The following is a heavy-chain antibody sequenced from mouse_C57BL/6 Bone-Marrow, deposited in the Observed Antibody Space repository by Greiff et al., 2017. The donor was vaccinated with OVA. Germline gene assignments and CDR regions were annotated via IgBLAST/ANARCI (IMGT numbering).Heavy chain of an antibody. J-gene: IGHJ4*01. CDR2: INYDGSST. D-gene: IGHD2-3*01. Sequence: EVQRVESEGGLVQPGSSMKLSCTASGFTFSDYYMAWVRQVPEKGLEWVANINYDGSSTYYLDSLKSRFIISRDNAKNILYLQMSSLKSEDTATYYCAREGDGSYYAMDYWGQGTSVTVSS. CDR3: AREGDGSYYAMDY. V-gene: IGHV5-16*01. CDR1: GFTFSDYY.